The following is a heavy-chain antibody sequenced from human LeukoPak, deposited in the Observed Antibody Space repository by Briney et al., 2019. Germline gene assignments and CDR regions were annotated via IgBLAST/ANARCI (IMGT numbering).Heavy chain of an antibody. J-gene: IGHJ4*02. CDR2: ISCSGSTI. Sequence: PGGSLTLSCAASGFTFSSYEMNWVRQAPGEGLVWVSYISCSGSTIYYTDSVKGRFTISRDNAKYSLYLQMNSLRAEDTAVYYCAREAGFINYFDYWGQGTLVTVSS. CDR1: GFTFSSYE. CDR3: AREAGFINYFDY. V-gene: IGHV3-48*03. D-gene: IGHD3-10*01.